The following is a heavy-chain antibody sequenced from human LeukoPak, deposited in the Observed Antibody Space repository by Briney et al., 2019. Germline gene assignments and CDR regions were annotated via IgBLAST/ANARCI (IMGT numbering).Heavy chain of an antibody. Sequence: GGSLRLSCAASGFTFSSYAVSWVRQAPGKGLEWVSAISGSGGSTYYADSVKGRFTISRDNSKNTLYLQMNSLRAEDTAVYYCAKDGLIAVAGNYFDYWGQGTLVTVSS. CDR2: ISGSGGST. J-gene: IGHJ4*02. D-gene: IGHD6-19*01. CDR3: AKDGLIAVAGNYFDY. V-gene: IGHV3-23*01. CDR1: GFTFSSYA.